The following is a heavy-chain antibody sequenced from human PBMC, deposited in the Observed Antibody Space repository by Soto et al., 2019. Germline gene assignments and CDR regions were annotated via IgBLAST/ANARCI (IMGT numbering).Heavy chain of an antibody. CDR1: GDSDSGASFY. CDR2: IDFSGST. J-gene: IGHJ5*02. Sequence: RSETLSLTCTVSGDSDSGASFYWIGILQAQGKGLVCIGDIDFSGSTNYNASLNSRATMSLDTSKNQFSRKIRSVTPADTAVYFCARLNGGRNWFDPWGQGTLVTVSS. V-gene: IGHV4-61*01. D-gene: IGHD4-17*01. CDR3: ARLNGGRNWFDP.